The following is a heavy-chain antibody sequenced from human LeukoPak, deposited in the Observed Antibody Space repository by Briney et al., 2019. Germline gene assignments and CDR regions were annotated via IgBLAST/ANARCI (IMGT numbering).Heavy chain of an antibody. D-gene: IGHD1-7*01. V-gene: IGHV6-1*01. CDR1: GDNVSSNSAA. Sequence: SQTLSLTCAISGDNVSSNSAAWNWIRQSPSRGLEWLGRTYYRSRWYNDYAVSVQSRITINPDTSKNQFSLQLKSVTPEDTAVFYCARATPGYNWNYRPFDYWGQGTLVTVSS. J-gene: IGHJ4*02. CDR2: TYYRSRWYN. CDR3: ARATPGYNWNYRPFDY.